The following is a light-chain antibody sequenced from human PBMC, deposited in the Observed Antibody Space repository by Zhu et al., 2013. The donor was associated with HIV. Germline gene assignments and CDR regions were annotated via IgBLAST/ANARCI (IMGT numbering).Light chain of an antibody. Sequence: DIQLTQSPSFLSASVGDRVTITCRASETNDRWLAWYQQKPGKVPKLLIYDASTLQTGVPSRFSGSGSGTEFALTISCLQPDDFATYYCQQYGSYSSFTFGPGTKVDLK. CDR3: QQYGSYSSFT. J-gene: IGKJ3*01. V-gene: IGKV1-5*01. CDR2: DAS. CDR1: ETNDRW.